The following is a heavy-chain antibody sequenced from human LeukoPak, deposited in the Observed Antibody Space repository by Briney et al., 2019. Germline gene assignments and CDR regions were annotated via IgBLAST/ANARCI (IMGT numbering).Heavy chain of an antibody. Sequence: SETLSLTCTVSGGSISSYYWSWIRQPPGKGLEWIGYIYYSGSTYYNPSLKSRVTISVDTSKNQFSLKLSSVTAADTAVYYCARVNDILTGYSFDYWGQGTLVTVSS. CDR2: IYYSGST. J-gene: IGHJ4*02. D-gene: IGHD3-9*01. CDR1: GGSISSYY. V-gene: IGHV4-59*01. CDR3: ARVNDILTGYSFDY.